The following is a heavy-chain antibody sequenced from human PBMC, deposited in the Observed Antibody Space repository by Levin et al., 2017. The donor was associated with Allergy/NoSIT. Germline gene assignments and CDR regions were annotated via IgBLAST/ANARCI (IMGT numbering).Heavy chain of an antibody. J-gene: IGHJ4*02. V-gene: IGHV3-43*01. CDR3: TKDRREGEYSYGYDY. Sequence: GGSLRLSCAASGFTFHKYTMHWVRQAPGKGLEWVSLLTWDSGNTYYADSVKGRFTISRDTSKNSLYLQMNSLRTEDTALYYCTKDRREGEYSYGYDYWGQGTLVTVSS. CDR1: GFTFHKYT. CDR2: LTWDSGNT. D-gene: IGHD5-18*01.